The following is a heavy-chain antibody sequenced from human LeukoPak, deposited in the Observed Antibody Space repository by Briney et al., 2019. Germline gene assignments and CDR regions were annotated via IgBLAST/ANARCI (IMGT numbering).Heavy chain of an antibody. D-gene: IGHD3-3*01. Sequence: ASVKVSCKASGYTFTGYYMHWVRQAPGQGLEWMGWISPNSGGTNYAQKFQGRVTMTRDTSISTAYMELSRLRSDDTAVYYCARDKTTIFGVVIERAFDYWGQGTLVTVSS. V-gene: IGHV1-2*02. CDR2: ISPNSGGT. CDR1: GYTFTGYY. J-gene: IGHJ4*02. CDR3: ARDKTTIFGVVIERAFDY.